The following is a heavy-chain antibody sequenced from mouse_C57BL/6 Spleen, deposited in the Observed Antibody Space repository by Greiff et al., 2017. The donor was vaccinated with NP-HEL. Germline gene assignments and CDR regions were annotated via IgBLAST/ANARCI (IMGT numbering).Heavy chain of an antibody. CDR1: GYTFTSYW. CDR2: IYPGSGST. V-gene: IGHV1-55*01. CDR3: ARWGYGNYVIAY. Sequence: QVQLKQSGAELVKPGASVKMSCKASGYTFTSYWITWVKQRPGQGLEWIGDIYPGSGSTNYNEKFKSKATLTVDTSSSTAYMQLSSLTSEDSAVYYCARWGYGNYVIAYWGQGTLVTVSA. D-gene: IGHD2-1*01. J-gene: IGHJ3*01.